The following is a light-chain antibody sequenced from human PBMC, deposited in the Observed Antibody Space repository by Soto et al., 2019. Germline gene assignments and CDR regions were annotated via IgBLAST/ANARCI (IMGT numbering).Light chain of an antibody. J-gene: IGKJ2*01. CDR1: QSIGSW. CDR3: QQYNTYPYT. CDR2: DAS. V-gene: IGKV1-5*01. Sequence: DIQMTQSTSTLSASAGDRVTITCRASQSIGSWLAWYQQKPGKAPKLLIYDASTLESGVPSRFSGSGSGTEFTLTISSLQPADFATYYCQQYNTYPYTFGQGTKLEIK.